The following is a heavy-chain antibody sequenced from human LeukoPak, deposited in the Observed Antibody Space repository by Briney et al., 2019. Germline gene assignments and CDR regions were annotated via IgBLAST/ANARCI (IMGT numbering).Heavy chain of an antibody. D-gene: IGHD7-27*01. CDR3: ARGANWGSPDY. CDR2: IYYSGTT. Sequence: SETLSLTCTVSGGTISSDYWSWIRQSPGKGLVWFGYIYYSGTTSYNPSLKSRVTISLDTSKNQFSLKLSSVTAADTAVYYCARGANWGSPDYWGQGTLVTVSS. V-gene: IGHV4-59*01. J-gene: IGHJ4*02. CDR1: GGTISSDY.